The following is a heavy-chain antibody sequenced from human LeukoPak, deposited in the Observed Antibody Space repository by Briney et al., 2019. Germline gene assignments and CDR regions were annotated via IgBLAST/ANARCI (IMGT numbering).Heavy chain of an antibody. J-gene: IGHJ4*02. CDR1: GGTFSSYA. CDR2: IIPIFGTA. Sequence: GSSVKVSCKASGGTFSSYAISWVRQAPGQGLEWMGGIIPIFGTANYAQKFQGRVTMTRNTSISTAYMELSSLRSEDTAVYYCARVGYYYDSSGSLDYWGQGTLVTVSS. V-gene: IGHV1-69*05. CDR3: ARVGYYYDSSGSLDY. D-gene: IGHD3-22*01.